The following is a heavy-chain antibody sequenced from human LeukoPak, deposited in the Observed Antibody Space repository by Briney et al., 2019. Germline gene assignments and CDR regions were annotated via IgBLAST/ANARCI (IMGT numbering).Heavy chain of an antibody. CDR2: SSSSGSTI. D-gene: IGHD5-24*01. CDR3: ARGEQDMATMSIDY. V-gene: IGHV3-48*01. J-gene: IGHJ4*02. Sequence: XWVRQAXXXXLEWISYSSSSGSTIYYADSVKGRFTISRDNAKKSLYLQMNSLRVEDTAVYYCARGEQDMATMSIDYWGQGSLITVSS.